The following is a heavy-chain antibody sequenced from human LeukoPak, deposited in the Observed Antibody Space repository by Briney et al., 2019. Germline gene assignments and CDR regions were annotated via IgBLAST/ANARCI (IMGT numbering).Heavy chain of an antibody. D-gene: IGHD1-26*01. CDR2: IDSSSSTI. V-gene: IGHV3-48*04. CDR3: VRDRGTYRPIDY. CDR1: GFTFSSYT. J-gene: IGHJ4*02. Sequence: GGFLRLSCAASGFTFSSYTMNRVRQSPGKGLEWISYIDSSSSTIYYADSVKGRFTISRDNAQNSLYLQMNSLRAEDTAIYYCVRDRGTYRPIDYWGQGTLVTVSS.